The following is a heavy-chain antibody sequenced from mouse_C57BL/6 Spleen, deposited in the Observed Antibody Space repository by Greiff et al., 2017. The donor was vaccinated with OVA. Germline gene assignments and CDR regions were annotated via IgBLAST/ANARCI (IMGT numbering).Heavy chain of an antibody. J-gene: IGHJ2*01. CDR3: ARSGVVADY. V-gene: IGHV1-50*01. CDR1: GYTFTSYW. CDR2: IDPSDSYT. D-gene: IGHD1-1*01. Sequence: QVQLQQPGAELVKPGASVKLSCKASGYTFTSYWMQWVKQRPGQGLEWIGEIDPSDSYTNYNQKFKGKATLTVDTSSSTAYMQLSSLTSEDSAVYYCARSGVVADYWGQGTTLTVSS.